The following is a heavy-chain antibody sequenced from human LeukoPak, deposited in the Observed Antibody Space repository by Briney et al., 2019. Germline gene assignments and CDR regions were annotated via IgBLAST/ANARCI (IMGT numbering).Heavy chain of an antibody. CDR3: AKGYYYDSSGYYFSLVAFDI. D-gene: IGHD3-22*01. CDR2: ISADGRST. Sequence: GGSLRLSCAASGLTFSNYWMHWVRQAPGKGLEWVSHISADGRSTSYADSVKGRFTISRDNSKNTLYPQMNSLRAEDTAVYYCAKGYYYDSSGYYFSLVAFDIWGQGTMVTVSS. CDR1: GLTFSNYW. J-gene: IGHJ3*02. V-gene: IGHV3-74*01.